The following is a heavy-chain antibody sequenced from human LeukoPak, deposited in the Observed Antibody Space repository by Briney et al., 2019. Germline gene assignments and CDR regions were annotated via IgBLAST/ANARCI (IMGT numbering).Heavy chain of an antibody. J-gene: IGHJ3*02. D-gene: IGHD1-26*01. Sequence: PGGSLRLSCAASGFTFSTYGLHWVRQAPGKGLEWVAFIRYDGSNKYYADSVKGRFTISRDNSKNTLYLQMNSLRADDTAVYYCAKVWLELRPAFDIWGQGTMVTVSS. CDR3: AKVWLELRPAFDI. V-gene: IGHV3-30*02. CDR1: GFTFSTYG. CDR2: IRYDGSNK.